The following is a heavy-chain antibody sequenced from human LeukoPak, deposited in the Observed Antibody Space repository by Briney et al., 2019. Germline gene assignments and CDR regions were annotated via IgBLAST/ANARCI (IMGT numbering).Heavy chain of an antibody. CDR2: INSDGSTT. J-gene: IGHJ5*01. Sequence: GGSLRLSCAASGFTFSSYWMHWVRQAPGKGLAWVSRINSDGSTTSYADSVKGRFTISRDNAKNTLFLQMNSLRAEDTAVYYCARGGSSSWYGSWGQGTLVTVSS. V-gene: IGHV3-74*01. CDR3: ARGGSSSWYGS. D-gene: IGHD6-13*01. CDR1: GFTFSSYW.